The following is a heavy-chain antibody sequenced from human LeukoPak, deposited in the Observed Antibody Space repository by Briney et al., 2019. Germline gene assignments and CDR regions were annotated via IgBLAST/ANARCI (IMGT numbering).Heavy chain of an antibody. J-gene: IGHJ4*02. CDR3: TRGSSWSGYGFDY. CDR2: LKSKSTGGTT. V-gene: IGHV3-15*01. Sequence: GGSLRLSCAASGFTFSDAWMSWVRQAPGKGLEWVGRLKSKSTGGTTDYAAPVKDRFTISRDDSKNTLYLQTNSLKTEDTAVYYCTRGSSWSGYGFDYWGQGTLVTVSS. D-gene: IGHD3-3*01. CDR1: GFTFSDAW.